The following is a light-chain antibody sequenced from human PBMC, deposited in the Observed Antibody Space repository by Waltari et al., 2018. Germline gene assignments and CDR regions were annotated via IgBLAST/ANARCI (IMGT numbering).Light chain of an antibody. CDR2: GAS. CDR1: HRVSSSY. Sequence: EIVLTQSPGTLSLSPGERATLSCRDSHRVSSSYLARYQQKPGQAPRLLIYGASSRATGIPDRFSGSGSGTDFTLTISRLEPEDFAVYYCQQYGSSRYTFGQGTKLEIK. CDR3: QQYGSSRYT. V-gene: IGKV3-20*01. J-gene: IGKJ2*01.